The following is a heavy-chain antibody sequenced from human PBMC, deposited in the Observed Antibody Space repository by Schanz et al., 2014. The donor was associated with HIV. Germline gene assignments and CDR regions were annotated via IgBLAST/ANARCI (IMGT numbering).Heavy chain of an antibody. J-gene: IGHJ6*02. Sequence: QVQLVQSGAEVKKPGSSVKVSCKASGGTFSSYSISWVRQAPGQGLEWMGGIIPIFNTANYAQKFQGRVTITADKSTSTAYMELSSLRSEDTAVYYCARGECDFWSGYCPHFHYFDLDVWGPGTSVTVSS. V-gene: IGHV1-69*06. CDR2: IIPIFNTA. D-gene: IGHD3-3*01. CDR1: GGTFSSYS. CDR3: ARGECDFWSGYCPHFHYFDLDV.